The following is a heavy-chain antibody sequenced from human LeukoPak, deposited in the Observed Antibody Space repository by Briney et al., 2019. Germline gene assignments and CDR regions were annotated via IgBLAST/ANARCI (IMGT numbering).Heavy chain of an antibody. V-gene: IGHV1-24*01. J-gene: IGHJ3*02. CDR1: GYTLTELS. CDR3: ATGGQQQLDGAFDI. Sequence: ASVKVSCKVSGYTLTELSMHWVRQAHGKGLEWMGGFDPEDGETIYAQKFQGRVTMTEDTSTDTAYMELSSLRSEDTAVYYCATGGQQQLDGAFDIWGQGTMVTVSS. D-gene: IGHD6-13*01. CDR2: FDPEDGET.